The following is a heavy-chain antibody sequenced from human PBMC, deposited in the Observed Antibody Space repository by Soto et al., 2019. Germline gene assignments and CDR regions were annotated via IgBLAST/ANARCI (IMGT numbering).Heavy chain of an antibody. CDR1: AFTFSDYTFSDYY. CDR3: ATTAKDAFDI. V-gene: IGHV3-11*01. D-gene: IGHD4-17*01. J-gene: IGHJ3*02. CDR2: ISTSGNTI. Sequence: QVQLVESGGALVKPGGSLRLSCAASAFTFSDYTFSDYYMSWIRQAPGKGLEWVSYISTSGNTIYYADSVRGRFTISRDNAKNSLYLQMNSLGVEDTAGYYCATTAKDAFDIWGQGTMVTVSS.